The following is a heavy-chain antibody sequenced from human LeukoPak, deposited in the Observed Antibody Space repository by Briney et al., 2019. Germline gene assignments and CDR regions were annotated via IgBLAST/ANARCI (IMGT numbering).Heavy chain of an antibody. D-gene: IGHD6-19*01. CDR2: ISSSSSYI. J-gene: IGHJ4*02. CDR1: GFTFSSYS. Sequence: GGSLRLSCAASGFTFSSYSMNWVRQAPGKGPEWVSSISSSSSYIYYADSVKGRFTISRDNAKNTLYLQMNSLRAEDTAVYYCVRDRSGWAGDYWGQGTLVTVSS. CDR3: VRDRSGWAGDY. V-gene: IGHV3-21*01.